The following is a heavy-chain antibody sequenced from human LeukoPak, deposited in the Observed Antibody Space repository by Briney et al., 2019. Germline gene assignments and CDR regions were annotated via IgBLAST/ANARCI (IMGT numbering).Heavy chain of an antibody. V-gene: IGHV4-31*03. D-gene: IGHD4-23*01. CDR3: ARDSGVTPGYFDY. Sequence: PSETLSLTCTVSGGSISSGGYYWSWIRQHPGKGLEWIGYIYYSGSTYYNPSLKSRVTISVDTSKNQFSLKLSSVTAADTAMYYCARDSGVTPGYFDYWGQGTLVTVSS. CDR1: GGSISSGGYY. J-gene: IGHJ4*02. CDR2: IYYSGST.